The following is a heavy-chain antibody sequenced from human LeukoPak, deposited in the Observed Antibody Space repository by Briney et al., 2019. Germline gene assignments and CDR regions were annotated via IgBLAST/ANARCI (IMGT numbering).Heavy chain of an antibody. J-gene: IGHJ3*02. D-gene: IGHD5-18*01. V-gene: IGHV1-69*04. Sequence: SVKVSCKDYGDIFSSYGVVWVRQAPGQGLEWMGRIIPIVGRVNYAQKFQDRVTITADKSTSTVYMESSLRSEDTAVYYCARDGYSYGYSRGAFDIWGQGTMVTVSS. CDR1: GDIFSSYG. CDR3: ARDGYSYGYSRGAFDI. CDR2: IIPIVGRV.